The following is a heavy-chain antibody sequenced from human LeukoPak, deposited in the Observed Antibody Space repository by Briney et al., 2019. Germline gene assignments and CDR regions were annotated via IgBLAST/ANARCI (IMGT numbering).Heavy chain of an antibody. D-gene: IGHD3-10*01. CDR1: GGTFSGFS. V-gene: IGHV1-69*13. CDR3: ARPRGSGNYFSGDY. CDR2: IIPILGTR. Sequence: SVKVSCKASGGTFSGFSISWVRQAPGQGLEWMGGIIPILGTRKYAQKFQGRVTITADESTSTVYMELSGLRSEDTAVYYCARPRGSGNYFSGDYWGQGTLATVSS. J-gene: IGHJ4*02.